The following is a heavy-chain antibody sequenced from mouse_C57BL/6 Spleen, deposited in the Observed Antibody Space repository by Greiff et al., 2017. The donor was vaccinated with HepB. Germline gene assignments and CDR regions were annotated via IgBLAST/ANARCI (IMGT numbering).Heavy chain of an antibody. Sequence: QVQPQQPGAELVKPGASVKLSCKASGYTFTSYWMQWVKQRPGQGLEWIGEIDPSDSYTNYNQKFKGKATLTVDTSSSTAYMQLSSLTSEDSAVYYCARLGGKSSGLDYWGQGTTLTVSS. J-gene: IGHJ2*01. CDR3: ARLGGKSSGLDY. V-gene: IGHV1-50*01. CDR2: IDPSDSYT. D-gene: IGHD3-2*02. CDR1: GYTFTSYW.